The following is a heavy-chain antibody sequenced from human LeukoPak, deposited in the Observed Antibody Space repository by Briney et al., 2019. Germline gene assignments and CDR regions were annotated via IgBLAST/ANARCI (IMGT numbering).Heavy chain of an antibody. D-gene: IGHD2-15*01. CDR1: GGSFSGYY. CDR2: INHSGST. J-gene: IGHJ4*02. CDR3: ARDGGLGYCSGGSCSGY. V-gene: IGHV4-34*01. Sequence: SETLSLTCAVYGGSFSGYYWSWIRQPPGKGLEWIGEINHSGSTNYNPSLKSRVTISVDTSKNQFSLKLSSVTAADTAVYYCARDGGLGYCSGGSCSGYWGQGTLVTVSS.